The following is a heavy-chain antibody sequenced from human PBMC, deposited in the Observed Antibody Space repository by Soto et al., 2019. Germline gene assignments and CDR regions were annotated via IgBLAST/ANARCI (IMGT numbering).Heavy chain of an antibody. D-gene: IGHD2-15*01. CDR2: ISAYNGNT. CDR3: ARDARGGNPPDYFDY. J-gene: IGHJ4*02. V-gene: IGHV1-18*01. CDR1: GYTFTSYG. Sequence: QVQLVQSGAEVKKPGASVKVSCKASGYTFTSYGISWVRQAPGQGLEWMGWISAYNGNTHYAQKLQGRVTMTTDTSTSTAYMELRSLRSDDTAVYYCARDARGGNPPDYFDYWGQGTLVTVSS.